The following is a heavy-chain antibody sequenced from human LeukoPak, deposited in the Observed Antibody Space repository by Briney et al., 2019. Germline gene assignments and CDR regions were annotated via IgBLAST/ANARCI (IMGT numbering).Heavy chain of an antibody. CDR3: ARDLKGAFDI. Sequence: SEILSLTCTVSGGSISSSSYYWGWIRQPPGKGLEWIGSIYYSGSTYYNPSLKSRVTISVDTSKNQFSLKLSSVTAADTAVYYCARDLKGAFDIWGQGTMVTVSS. J-gene: IGHJ3*02. CDR1: GGSISSSSYY. CDR2: IYYSGST. V-gene: IGHV4-39*07.